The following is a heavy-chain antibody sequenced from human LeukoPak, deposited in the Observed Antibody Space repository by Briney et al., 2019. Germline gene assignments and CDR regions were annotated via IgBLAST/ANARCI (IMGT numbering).Heavy chain of an antibody. CDR3: ARHESGYSGYGRHFDY. D-gene: IGHD5-12*01. CDR1: GCSISSSSYY. CDR2: NYYSGST. V-gene: IGHV4-39*01. J-gene: IGHJ4*02. Sequence: PSETLSLTCTVSGCSISSSSYYWGWIRQPPGKGLEWIGSNYYSGSTYYNPSLNSRVTISVDTSKNQFSLKLSSVTAADTAVYYCARHESGYSGYGRHFDYWGQGTLVTVSS.